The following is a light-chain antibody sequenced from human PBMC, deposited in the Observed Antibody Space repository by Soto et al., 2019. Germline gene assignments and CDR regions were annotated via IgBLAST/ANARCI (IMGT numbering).Light chain of an antibody. Sequence: EIVLTQSRGTLYLSPGERAILSCRASQSVSSSYLAWYQQKPGQAPRLLIYGASSRATGIPDRFSGSGSGTDFSLTISRLEPEDFAVYYCEQYGSSPPWTFGQGTKVEIK. CDR3: EQYGSSPPWT. CDR2: GAS. V-gene: IGKV3-20*01. J-gene: IGKJ1*01. CDR1: QSVSSSY.